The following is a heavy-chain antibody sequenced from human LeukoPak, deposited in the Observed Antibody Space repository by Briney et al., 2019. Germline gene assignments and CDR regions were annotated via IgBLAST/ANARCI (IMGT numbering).Heavy chain of an antibody. V-gene: IGHV3-21*01. CDR1: GFTFSSYS. CDR2: IGSSGSHI. CDR3: ARVGSGGTREDTFDI. D-gene: IGHD1-26*01. Sequence: PGGSLRLSCAASGFTFSSYSMNWVRQTPGKGLDWVSSIGSSGSHIYYADSAKGRFTISRDNAKNSLYLQMNSLRAEDTAVYYCARVGSGGTREDTFDIWGQGTMVTVSS. J-gene: IGHJ3*02.